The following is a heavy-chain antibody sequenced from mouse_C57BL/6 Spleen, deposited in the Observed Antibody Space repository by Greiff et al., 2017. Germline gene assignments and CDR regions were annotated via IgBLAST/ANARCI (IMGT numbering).Heavy chain of an antibody. V-gene: IGHV1-82*01. J-gene: IGHJ2*01. D-gene: IGHD6-5*01. Sequence: VQLQQSGPELVKPGASVKISCKASGYAFSSSWMNWVKQRPGKGLEWIGRIYPGDGDTNYNGKFKGKATLTADKSSSTAYMQLSSLTSEDSAVYFCATEAYPHFDYWGQGTTLTVSS. CDR3: ATEAYPHFDY. CDR2: IYPGDGDT. CDR1: GYAFSSSW.